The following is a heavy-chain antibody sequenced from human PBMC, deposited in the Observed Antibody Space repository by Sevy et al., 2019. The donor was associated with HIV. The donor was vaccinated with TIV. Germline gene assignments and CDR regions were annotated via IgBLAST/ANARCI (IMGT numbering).Heavy chain of an antibody. Sequence: GGSLRLSCAASGFTFSSYAMTWVRQAPGKGLEWVSGISGSGGSTYYADSVKGRFTISRDNAKNSLYLQMNSLRAEDTAVYYCARSPVAVAGTRPFDYWGQGTLVTVSS. CDR2: ISGSGGST. V-gene: IGHV3-23*01. CDR3: ARSPVAVAGTRPFDY. J-gene: IGHJ4*02. CDR1: GFTFSSYA. D-gene: IGHD6-19*01.